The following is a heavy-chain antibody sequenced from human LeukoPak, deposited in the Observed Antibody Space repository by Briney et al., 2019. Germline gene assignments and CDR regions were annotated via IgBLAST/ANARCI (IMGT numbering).Heavy chain of an antibody. V-gene: IGHV3-53*01. CDR3: ARGTFEGCFDY. Sequence: PGGSLRLSCAASGFTVSSNYMSWVRQAPGKGLEWVSVIYSGGSTYYADSVKGRFTISRDNSKNTLYLQVNSLRAEDTAVYYCARGTFEGCFDYWGQGTLVTVSS. J-gene: IGHJ4*02. CDR2: IYSGGST. CDR1: GFTVSSNY.